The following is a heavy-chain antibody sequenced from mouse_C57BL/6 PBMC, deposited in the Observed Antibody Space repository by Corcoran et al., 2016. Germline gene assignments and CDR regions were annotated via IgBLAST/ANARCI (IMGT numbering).Heavy chain of an antibody. Sequence: EVQLQQSGPELVKPGASVKISCKASGYTFTDYYMNWVKQSHGKSLEWIGDINPNNGGTSYNQKFKGKATLTVDKSSSTAYMELRSLTSEDSAVDYCARRALTEAWFAYWGQGTLVTVSA. CDR3: ARRALTEAWFAY. D-gene: IGHD3-3*01. J-gene: IGHJ3*01. CDR1: GYTFTDYY. CDR2: INPNNGGT. V-gene: IGHV1-26*01.